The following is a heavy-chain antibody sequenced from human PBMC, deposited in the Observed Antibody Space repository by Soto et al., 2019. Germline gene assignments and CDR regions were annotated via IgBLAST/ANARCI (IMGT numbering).Heavy chain of an antibody. CDR2: ISSSSTTI. D-gene: IGHD4-17*01. Sequence: EVQLVESGGGLVQPGGSLRLSCAASGFTFSTYSMNWVRQAPGKGLEWVSYISSSSTTIYYADSVKGRFTISKDNAKNSLYLQMTSLRAEDTAVYYCARDLYGEPREYCQHWGQGAQVTVSS. V-gene: IGHV3-48*01. CDR1: GFTFSTYS. CDR3: ARDLYGEPREYCQH. J-gene: IGHJ1*01.